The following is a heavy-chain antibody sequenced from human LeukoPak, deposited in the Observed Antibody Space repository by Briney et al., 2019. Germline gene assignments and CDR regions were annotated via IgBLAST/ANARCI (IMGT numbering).Heavy chain of an antibody. V-gene: IGHV4-38-2*02. J-gene: IGHJ5*02. Sequence: SETLSLTCAVSGYSISSDYYWGWIRQPPGKGLEWIGSIYHSGSAYYNPSLKSRVTISVDTSKNQFSLKLSSVTAADTAVYYCARDPGTPHWFGPWGRGTLVTVSS. CDR3: ARDPGTPHWFGP. CDR1: GYSISSDYY. CDR2: IYHSGSA.